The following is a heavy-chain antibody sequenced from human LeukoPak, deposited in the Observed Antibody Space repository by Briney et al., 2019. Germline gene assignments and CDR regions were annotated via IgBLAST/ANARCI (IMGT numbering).Heavy chain of an antibody. D-gene: IGHD2-2*01. CDR1: GYTFSTYG. V-gene: IGHV1-18*01. Sequence: ASVKVSCKASGYTFSTYGISWVRQAPGQGLEWMGWISGYNGHTKYAQRLQGRVTMTTDTSTSTAYMELSRLRSDDTAVYYCAREYCSSTSCYPHYYGVDVWGQGTTVTVSS. CDR2: ISGYNGHT. J-gene: IGHJ6*02. CDR3: AREYCSSTSCYPHYYGVDV.